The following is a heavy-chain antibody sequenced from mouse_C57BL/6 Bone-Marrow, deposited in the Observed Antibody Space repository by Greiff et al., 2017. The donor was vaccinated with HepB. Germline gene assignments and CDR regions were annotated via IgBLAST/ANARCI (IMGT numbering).Heavy chain of an antibody. CDR2: IYPSDSYI. CDR3: ARRASLLSWFAY. CDR1: GYTFTSYW. J-gene: IGHJ3*01. D-gene: IGHD3-1*01. V-gene: IGHV1-50*01. Sequence: QVQLQQPGAEFVKPGASVKLSCKASGYTFTSYWMPWVKQRPGQGLEWIGEIYPSDSYINYNQKFKGKATMTVDTSSNTSYMQLYSLTSEDSAVYYGARRASLLSWFAYGGQGTLVTVSA.